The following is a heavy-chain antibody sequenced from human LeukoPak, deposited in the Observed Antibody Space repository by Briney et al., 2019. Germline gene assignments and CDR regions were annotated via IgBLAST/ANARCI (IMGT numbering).Heavy chain of an antibody. D-gene: IGHD3-22*01. CDR3: ARLASYYYDSSGFDYMDV. V-gene: IGHV4-39*01. CDR1: GGSISSSSYY. J-gene: IGHJ6*03. CDR2: SYYSGST. Sequence: SETLSLTCTVSGGSISSSSYYWGWIRQPPGKGLEWIVSSYYSGSTYYNPSLKSRVTISVYTSKNQFSLKLSSVTAADTAVYYCARLASYYYDSSGFDYMDVWGKGTTVTVSS.